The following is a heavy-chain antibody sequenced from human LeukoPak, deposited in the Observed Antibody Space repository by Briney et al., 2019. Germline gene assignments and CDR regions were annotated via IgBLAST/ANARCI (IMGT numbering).Heavy chain of an antibody. J-gene: IGHJ6*02. V-gene: IGHV3-48*03. D-gene: IGHD2-2*01. CDR3: ARDFSSWDYYGMDV. CDR2: ISSSGSTI. Sequence: GGSLRLSCAASGFTFSSYEMNWVRQAPGKGLEWVPYISSSGSTIYYADSVKGRFTISRDNAKNSLYLQMNSLRAEDTAVYYCARDFSSWDYYGMDVWGQGTTVTVSS. CDR1: GFTFSSYE.